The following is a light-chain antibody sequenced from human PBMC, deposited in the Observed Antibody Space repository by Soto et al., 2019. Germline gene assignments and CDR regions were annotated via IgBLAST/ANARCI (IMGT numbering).Light chain of an antibody. CDR3: QQRDSTPTT. V-gene: IGKV1-39*01. Sequence: DLQMTQSPSSLSASVGDRVTITCRASQSISSYLNWYQQKPGKAPKLLIYAASSLQSGVPSRFSGSGHGKDFTLTISSLQHEDLANYYCQQRDSTPTTSGPGNNVYIK. CDR1: QSISSY. J-gene: IGKJ3*01. CDR2: AAS.